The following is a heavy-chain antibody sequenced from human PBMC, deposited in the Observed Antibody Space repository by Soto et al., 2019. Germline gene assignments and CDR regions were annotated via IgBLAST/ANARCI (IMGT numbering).Heavy chain of an antibody. CDR3: ASGGYCSGGSCYSPYYYYYGMDV. CDR2: IIPIFGTA. V-gene: IGHV1-69*13. J-gene: IGHJ6*02. CDR1: GGTFSSYA. Sequence: GASVKVSCKASGGTFSSYAIRWVRQAPGQGLEWMGGIIPIFGTANYAQKFQGRVTITADESTSTAYMELSSLRSEDTAVYYCASGGYCSGGSCYSPYYYYYGMDVWGQGTTVTVYS. D-gene: IGHD2-15*01.